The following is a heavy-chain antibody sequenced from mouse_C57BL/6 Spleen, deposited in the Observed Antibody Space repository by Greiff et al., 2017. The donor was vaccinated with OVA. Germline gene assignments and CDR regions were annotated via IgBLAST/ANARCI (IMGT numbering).Heavy chain of an antibody. V-gene: IGHV1-50*01. J-gene: IGHJ2*01. CDR3: ARSRDLPENYFDY. CDR1: GFTFTSYW. Sequence: VQLQQPGAELVKPGASVKLSCKASGFTFTSYWMQWVKQRPGQGLEWIGEIDPSDSYTNYNQKFQGKATLTVDTSSSTAYMQLSSLTSEDSAVYYCARSRDLPENYFDYWGQGTTLTVSS. CDR2: IDPSDSYT. D-gene: IGHD3-3*01.